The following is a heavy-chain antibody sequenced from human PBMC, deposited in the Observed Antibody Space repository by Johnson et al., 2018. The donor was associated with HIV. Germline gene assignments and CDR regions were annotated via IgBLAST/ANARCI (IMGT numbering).Heavy chain of an antibody. V-gene: IGHV3-64*01. CDR2: ISSNGGST. J-gene: IGHJ3*02. CDR3: ARVGANFDAFDI. CDR1: RFTFSSYA. Sequence: VQLVESGGGVVQPGGSLRLSCAASRFTFSSYAMHWVRQAPGRGLEYVSAISSNGGSTYYANSVKGRFTISRDNAKNSLFLQMNSLRAEDTAVYYCARVGANFDAFDIWGQGTMVTVSS. D-gene: IGHD4/OR15-4a*01.